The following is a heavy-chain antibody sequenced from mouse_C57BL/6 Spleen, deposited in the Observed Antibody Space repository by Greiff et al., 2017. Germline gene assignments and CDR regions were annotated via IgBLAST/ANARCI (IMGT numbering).Heavy chain of an antibody. CDR2: ISDGGSYT. CDR3: ARDEGYAMDY. D-gene: IGHD2-14*01. J-gene: IGHJ4*01. CDR1: GFTFSSYA. Sequence: EVKLMESGGGLVKPGGSLKLSCAASGFTFSSYAMSWVRQTPEKRLEWVATISDGGSYTSYPDNVKGRFTIARDNAKNNLYLQMSHLKSEDTALYYCARDEGYAMDYWGQGTSVTVSS. V-gene: IGHV5-4*01.